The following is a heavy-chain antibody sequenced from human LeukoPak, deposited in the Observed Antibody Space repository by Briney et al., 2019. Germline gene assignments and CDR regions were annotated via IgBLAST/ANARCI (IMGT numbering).Heavy chain of an antibody. J-gene: IGHJ4*02. CDR1: GGSISSGDYY. D-gene: IGHD3-10*01. Sequence: SETLSLTCTVSGGSISSGDYYWSWIRQPPGKCLEWLGYIYYSGSTYYNPSLKSRVTISVDTSKNQFSLKLSSVTAADTAVYYCARALLWFGELSVTFDYWGQGTLVTVSS. CDR3: ARALLWFGELSVTFDY. V-gene: IGHV4-30-4*01. CDR2: IYYSGST.